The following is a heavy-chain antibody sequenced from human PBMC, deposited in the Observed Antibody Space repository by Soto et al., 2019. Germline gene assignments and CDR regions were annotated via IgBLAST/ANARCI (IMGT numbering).Heavy chain of an antibody. J-gene: IGHJ4*02. CDR3: ARDKYSSSSAIDY. D-gene: IGHD6-6*01. CDR2: IYHSGST. V-gene: IGHV4-30-2*01. Sequence: SETLSLTCAVSGGSISSGGYSWSWIRQPPGKGLEWIGYIYHSGSTYYNPSLKSRVTISVDRSKNQFSLKLSSVTAADTAVYYCARDKYSSSSAIDYWGQGSPVTVSS. CDR1: GGSISSGGYS.